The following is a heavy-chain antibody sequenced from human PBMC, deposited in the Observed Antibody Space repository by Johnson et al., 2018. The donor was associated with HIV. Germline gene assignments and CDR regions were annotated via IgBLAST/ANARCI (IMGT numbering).Heavy chain of an antibody. CDR1: GFTVR. V-gene: IGHV3-66*02. CDR3: ARGVTGYSYGT. D-gene: IGHD5-18*01. J-gene: IGHJ3*01. CDR2: IYSGGST. Sequence: VQLVESGGGVVRPGGSLRLSCAASGFTVRKGLEWVSVIYSGGSTYYADSVKGRFTISRDNSKNTLYLQMNSLRAEDTAVDYCARGVTGYSYGTWGQGTMVTVSS.